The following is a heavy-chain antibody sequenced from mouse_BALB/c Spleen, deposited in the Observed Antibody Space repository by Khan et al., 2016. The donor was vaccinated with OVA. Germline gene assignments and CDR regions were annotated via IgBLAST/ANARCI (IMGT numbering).Heavy chain of an antibody. V-gene: IGHV1-77*01. Sequence: QVQLQQSGTELARPGASVNLSCKASGYTFTDFYINWVKQRSGQGLEWIGEISPGSGATYYNEKFKGKATLTADKSSSTPYMQISSLTSEASAVYFCARRNYFGYTFAYWGQGTLVTVSA. CDR3: ARRNYFGYTFAY. D-gene: IGHD1-2*01. J-gene: IGHJ3*01. CDR2: ISPGSGAT. CDR1: GYTFTDFY.